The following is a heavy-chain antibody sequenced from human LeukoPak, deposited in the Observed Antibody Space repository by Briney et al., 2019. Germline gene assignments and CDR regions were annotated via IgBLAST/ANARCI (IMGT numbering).Heavy chain of an antibody. D-gene: IGHD5-18*01. J-gene: IGHJ4*02. Sequence: SETLSLTCTVSGGSISSSSYYWGWIRQPPGKGLEWIGEINHSGSTNYNPSLKSRVTISVDTSKNQFSLKLSSVTAADTAVYYCASLQLTMFDYWGQGTLVTVSS. CDR2: INHSGST. CDR3: ASLQLTMFDY. V-gene: IGHV4-39*07. CDR1: GGSISSSSYY.